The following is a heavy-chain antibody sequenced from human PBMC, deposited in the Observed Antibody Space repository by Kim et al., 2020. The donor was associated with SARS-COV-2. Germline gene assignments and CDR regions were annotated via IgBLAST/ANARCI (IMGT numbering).Heavy chain of an antibody. J-gene: IGHJ5*02. CDR2: ISAYNGNT. Sequence: ASVKVSCKASGYTFTSYGISWVRQAPGQGLEWMGWISAYNGNTNYAQKLQGRVTMNTDTSTSTAYMELRSLRSDDTAVYYCARIAAAANWFYPWGQGTLVTVSS. V-gene: IGHV1-18*01. CDR1: GYTFTSYG. D-gene: IGHD6-13*01. CDR3: ARIAAAANWFYP.